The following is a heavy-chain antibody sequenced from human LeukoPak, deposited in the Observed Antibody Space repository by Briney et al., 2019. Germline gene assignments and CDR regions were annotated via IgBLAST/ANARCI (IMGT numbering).Heavy chain of an antibody. Sequence: ASVKVSCKASGYTFTGYYMHWVRQAPGQGLEWMGRINPNSGDTNYAQKFQGRVTMTRDTSISTAYMELSRLRSDDTAVYYCARDHYPYQLPPGGYWGQGTLVTVSS. J-gene: IGHJ4*02. V-gene: IGHV1-2*06. CDR1: GYTFTGYY. D-gene: IGHD2-2*01. CDR3: ARDHYPYQLPPGGY. CDR2: INPNSGDT.